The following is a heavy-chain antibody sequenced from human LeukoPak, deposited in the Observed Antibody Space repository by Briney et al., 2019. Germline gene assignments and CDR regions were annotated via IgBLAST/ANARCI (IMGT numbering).Heavy chain of an antibody. Sequence: SETLSLTCTVSGGSISSSSYYWGWIRQPPGKELEWIGSIYYSGSTYYNPSLKSRVTISVDTSKNQFSLKLSSVTAADTAVYYCARDKGGYGGLDYWGQGTLVTVSS. D-gene: IGHD3-16*01. V-gene: IGHV4-39*07. CDR2: IYYSGST. J-gene: IGHJ4*02. CDR3: ARDKGGYGGLDY. CDR1: GGSISSSSYY.